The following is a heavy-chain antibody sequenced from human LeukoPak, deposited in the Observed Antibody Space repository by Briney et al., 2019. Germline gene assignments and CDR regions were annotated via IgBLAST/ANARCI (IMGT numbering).Heavy chain of an antibody. V-gene: IGHV3-48*03. D-gene: IGHD4-17*01. J-gene: IGHJ4*02. CDR3: ARGLATTVTTGPYHFDS. CDR2: ISSNDNTI. CDR1: GFTFSSYE. Sequence: GGSLRLSCAASGFTFSSYEMNWVRQAPGKGLEWVSYISSNDNTIHYADSVKGRFTISRDNAKTSLYLHMNSLRAEDTAVYYCARGLATTVTTGPYHFDSWGQGTLVTVSS.